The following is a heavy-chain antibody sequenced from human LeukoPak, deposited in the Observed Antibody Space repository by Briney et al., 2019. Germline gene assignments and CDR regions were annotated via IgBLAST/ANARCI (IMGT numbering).Heavy chain of an antibody. CDR1: GFTFSSYS. Sequence: GGSLRLSCAASGFTFSSYSMNWVRQAPGKGLEWVSYVGAIGSSTISYADSVMGRFAISRDNAKNSVFLQMNSLRAEDTAVYYCARDLHYAFDIWGQGTMVTVSS. V-gene: IGHV3-48*01. J-gene: IGHJ3*02. CDR2: VGAIGSSTI. CDR3: ARDLHYAFDI.